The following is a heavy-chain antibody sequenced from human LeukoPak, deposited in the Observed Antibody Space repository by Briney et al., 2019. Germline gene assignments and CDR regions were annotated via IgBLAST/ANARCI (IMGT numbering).Heavy chain of an antibody. CDR1: GGSFSGYY. CDR3: ARGRQLYGYGYYYYYYMDV. Sequence: SETLSLTCAVYGGSFSGYYWSWIRQPPGKGLEWIGEINHSGSTNYNPSLKSRVTTSVDTSKNQFSLKLSSVTAADTAVYYCARGRQLYGYGYYYYYYMDVWGKGTTVTVSS. D-gene: IGHD5-18*01. V-gene: IGHV4-34*01. CDR2: INHSGST. J-gene: IGHJ6*03.